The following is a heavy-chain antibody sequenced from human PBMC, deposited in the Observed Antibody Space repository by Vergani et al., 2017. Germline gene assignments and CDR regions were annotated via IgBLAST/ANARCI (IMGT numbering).Heavy chain of an antibody. CDR3: ARGAGGGYYDSSGGDWFDP. Sequence: QVQLVQSGAEVKKPGSSVKVSCKASGGPFSSYSISWVRQAPGQGLEWMGGIIPIFGTANYAQKFQVRVPMTADNSTSPAYMELSSLRSEDTAVYYCARGAGGGYYDSSGGDWFDPWGQGTLVTVSS. V-gene: IGHV1-69*14. J-gene: IGHJ5*02. CDR1: GGPFSSYS. CDR2: IIPIFGTA. D-gene: IGHD3-22*01.